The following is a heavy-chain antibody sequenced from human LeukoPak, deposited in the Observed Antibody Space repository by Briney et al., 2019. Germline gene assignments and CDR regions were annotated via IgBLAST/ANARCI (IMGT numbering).Heavy chain of an antibody. V-gene: IGHV3-30*04. D-gene: IGHD2-2*01. CDR3: ARELGVVVVPAALVGAFDI. Sequence: GGSLRLSCAASGFTFSSYAMHWVRQAPGKGLEWVAVISYDGSNKYYADSVKGRFTISRDNSKNTLYLQMNSLRAEDTAVYYCARELGVVVVPAALVGAFDIWGQGTMVTVSS. CDR2: ISYDGSNK. CDR1: GFTFSSYA. J-gene: IGHJ3*02.